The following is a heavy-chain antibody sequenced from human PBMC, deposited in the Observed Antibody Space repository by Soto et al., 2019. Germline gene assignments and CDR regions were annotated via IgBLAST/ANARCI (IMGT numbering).Heavy chain of an antibody. D-gene: IGHD2-21*02. V-gene: IGHV4-28*01. CDR1: GYSISSSNW. CDR2: IYYSGST. Sequence: PSETLSLTCAVSGYSISSSNWWGWIRQPPGKGLEWIGYIYYSGSTYYNPSLKSRVTISVDTSKNQFSLKLSSVTAADTAVYYCARRCGGDCYSYYYYGMDVWGQGTTVTVSS. J-gene: IGHJ6*02. CDR3: ARRCGGDCYSYYYYGMDV.